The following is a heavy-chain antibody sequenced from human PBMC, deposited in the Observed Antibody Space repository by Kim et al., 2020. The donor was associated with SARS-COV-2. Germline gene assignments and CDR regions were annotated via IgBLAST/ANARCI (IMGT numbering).Heavy chain of an antibody. Sequence: GRFTISRDNSKNTLYLQMNSLRAEDTAVYYCARDRGHIMVRGVITAIDYWGQGTLVTVSS. CDR3: ARDRGHIMVRGVITAIDY. D-gene: IGHD3-10*01. J-gene: IGHJ4*02. V-gene: IGHV3-30*07.